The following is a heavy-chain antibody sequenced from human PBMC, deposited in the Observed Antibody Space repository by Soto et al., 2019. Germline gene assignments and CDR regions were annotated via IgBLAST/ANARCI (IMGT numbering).Heavy chain of an antibody. Sequence: GGSLRLSCAASGFTFDDYAVHWVRQAPGKGLEWVSGISWNSGSIGYADSVKGRFTISRDNAKNSLYLQMNSLRAEDTALYYCAKDIAPGYSSGWSLDYWGQGTLVTVSS. J-gene: IGHJ4*02. D-gene: IGHD6-19*01. CDR1: GFTFDDYA. CDR2: ISWNSGSI. CDR3: AKDIAPGYSSGWSLDY. V-gene: IGHV3-9*01.